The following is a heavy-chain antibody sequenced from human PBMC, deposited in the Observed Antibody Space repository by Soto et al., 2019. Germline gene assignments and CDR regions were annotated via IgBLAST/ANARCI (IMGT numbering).Heavy chain of an antibody. J-gene: IGHJ2*01. D-gene: IGHD1-26*01. CDR1: GYTFITSG. V-gene: IGHV1-18*01. CDR3: VRLNGVATTEWERDWYFDL. Sequence: QVQLVQSGAEVKKPGASVKVSCKASGYTFITSGIGWVRQAPGQGLECMGWIRAYNGYTNYAQKLQGRVTMTTDTSTSTAYMELRSLRSDDTAVYYCVRLNGVATTEWERDWYFDLWGRGTLVTVSS. CDR2: IRAYNGYT.